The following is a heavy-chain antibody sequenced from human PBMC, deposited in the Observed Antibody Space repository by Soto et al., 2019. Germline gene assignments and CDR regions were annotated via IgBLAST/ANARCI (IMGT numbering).Heavy chain of an antibody. D-gene: IGHD3-22*01. V-gene: IGHV1-69*13. Sequence: GASVKVSCKASGGTFSSYAISWVRQAPGQGLEWMGGIIPIFGTANYAQKFQGRVTITADESTSTAYMELSSLRSEDTAVYYCAKSPYYYDSSGYSSFDYWGQGTLVTVSS. CDR2: IIPIFGTA. CDR1: GGTFSSYA. CDR3: AKSPYYYDSSGYSSFDY. J-gene: IGHJ4*02.